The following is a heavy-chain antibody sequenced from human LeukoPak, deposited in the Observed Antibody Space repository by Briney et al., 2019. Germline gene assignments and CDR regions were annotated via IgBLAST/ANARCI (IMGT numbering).Heavy chain of an antibody. CDR3: ARIQLAAVAGTPYYYFDY. CDR2: IDWDDGK. Sequence: SGPALVEPTQTLTLTCTFSGFSLSTTGMCVSWIRQPPGKALEWLARIDWDDGKYYSTSLKTRLTISKDTSKNQVVLRMTNMDPVDTATYYCARIQLAAVAGTPYYYFDYWGQGTLVTVSS. D-gene: IGHD6-19*01. CDR1: GFSLSTTGMC. J-gene: IGHJ4*02. V-gene: IGHV2-70*11.